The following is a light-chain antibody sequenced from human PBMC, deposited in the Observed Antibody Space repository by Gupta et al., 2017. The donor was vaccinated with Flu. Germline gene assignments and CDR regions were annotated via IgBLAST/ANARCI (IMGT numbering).Light chain of an antibody. CDR1: QSVSTY. CDR3: QQRSNWRGT. CDR2: DAS. V-gene: IGKV3-11*01. J-gene: IGKJ1*01. Sequence: EIVLTQSPATLSLSPGERATLSCRASQSVSTYLGWYQQKRGQAPRLLIDDASTRATGIPARFSGSGSGTDFTLTISSLEPEDFAVYFCQQRSNWRGTFGQGTKVEMK.